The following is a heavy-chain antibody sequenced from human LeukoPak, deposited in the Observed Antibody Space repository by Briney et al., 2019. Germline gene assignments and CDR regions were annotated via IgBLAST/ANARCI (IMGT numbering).Heavy chain of an antibody. V-gene: IGHV4-59*08. CDR1: GGSISSYY. CDR2: IYYSGST. J-gene: IGHJ4*02. Sequence: PSETLSLTCTVSGGSISSYYWSWIRQPPGKGLEWIGYIYYSGSTNYNPSLKSRVTISVDTSKNQFSLKLSSVTAADTAVYYCAAGIAARPSVNFDYWGQGTLVTVSS. D-gene: IGHD6-6*01. CDR3: AAGIAARPSVNFDY.